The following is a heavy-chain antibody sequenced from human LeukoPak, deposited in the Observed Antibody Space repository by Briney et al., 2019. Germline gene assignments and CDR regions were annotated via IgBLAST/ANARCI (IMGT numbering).Heavy chain of an antibody. CDR1: GFTFSSYA. V-gene: IGHV3-23*01. Sequence: KTGGSLRLSCAASGFTFSSYAMSWVGQAPGKGLEWVSSISGSGGTTYYADSVKGRFTISRDNFKNMMYLQMNSLRAEDTAVYYCAKDPYRSSSGLGDCWGQGTLVTVSS. D-gene: IGHD6-6*01. J-gene: IGHJ4*02. CDR3: AKDPYRSSSGLGDC. CDR2: ISGSGGTT.